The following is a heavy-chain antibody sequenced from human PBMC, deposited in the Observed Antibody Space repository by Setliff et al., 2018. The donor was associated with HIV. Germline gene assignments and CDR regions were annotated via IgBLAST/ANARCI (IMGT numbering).Heavy chain of an antibody. V-gene: IGHV3-11*01. J-gene: IGHJ1*01. Sequence: GGSLRLSCAVSGFSFSDYFMTWIRQAPGKGLEWVSYISGSGGVMAYADSVKGRFTISRDNAKSSLILQMNSLRVEDTAMYYCVRESSGWRWGQGTLVTVSS. CDR1: GFSFSDYF. CDR2: ISGSGGVM. CDR3: VRESSGWR. D-gene: IGHD6-19*01.